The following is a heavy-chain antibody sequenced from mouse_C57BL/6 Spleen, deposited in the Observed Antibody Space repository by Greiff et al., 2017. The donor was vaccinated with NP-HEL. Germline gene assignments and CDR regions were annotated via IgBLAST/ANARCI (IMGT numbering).Heavy chain of an antibody. J-gene: IGHJ4*01. CDR2: INPSTGGT. CDR1: GYSFTGYY. V-gene: IGHV1-42*01. Sequence: VQLKESGPELVKPGASVKISCKASGYSFTGYYMNWVKQSPEKSLEWIGEINPSTGGTTYNQKFKAKATLTVDKSSSTAYMQLKSLTSEDSAVYYCARRGGNLAMDYWGQGTSVTVSS. D-gene: IGHD2-1*01. CDR3: ARRGGNLAMDY.